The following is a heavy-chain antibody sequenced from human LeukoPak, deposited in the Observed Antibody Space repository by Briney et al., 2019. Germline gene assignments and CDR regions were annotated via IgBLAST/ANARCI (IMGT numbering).Heavy chain of an antibody. Sequence: ASVKVSCKVSGYTLTELSMHWVRQAPGKGLEWMGGFDPEDGETIYAQKFQGRVTMTEDTSTDTAYMELSSLRSEDTAVYYCATAGQITRLLYYYYVRDVGGQGTRVTVSS. V-gene: IGHV1-24*01. D-gene: IGHD3-10*01. J-gene: IGHJ6*02. CDR3: ATAGQITRLLYYYYVRDV. CDR2: FDPEDGET. CDR1: GYTLTELS.